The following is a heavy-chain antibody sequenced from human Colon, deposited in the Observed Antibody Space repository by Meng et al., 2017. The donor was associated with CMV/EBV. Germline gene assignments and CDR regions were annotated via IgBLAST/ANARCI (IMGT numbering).Heavy chain of an antibody. V-gene: IGHV3-23*01. CDR2: ISGSGGST. Sequence: GESLKISCAASGFTFSSYAMSWVRQAPGKGLEWVSAISGSGGSTYYADSVKGRFTISRDNSKNTLYLQMNSLRAEDTAVYYCAREVRYFDWFPGMDVWGQGTTVTVSS. CDR1: GFTFSSYA. J-gene: IGHJ6*02. D-gene: IGHD3-9*01. CDR3: AREVRYFDWFPGMDV.